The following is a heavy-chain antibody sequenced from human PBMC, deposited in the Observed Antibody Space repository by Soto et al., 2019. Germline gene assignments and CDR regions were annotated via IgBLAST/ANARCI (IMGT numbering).Heavy chain of an antibody. CDR1: GFTFSSYV. CDR3: ASPGNPLDY. V-gene: IGHV3-23*01. CDR2: ISGSGGST. Sequence: PGGSLRLSCAASGFTFSSYVMSWVRQAPGKGLEWVSGISGSGGSTYYADSVKGRFTISRDNFKNTLFLHVNSLRAEDTAVYYCASPGNPLDYWGQGTLVTVSS. D-gene: IGHD1-1*01. J-gene: IGHJ4*02.